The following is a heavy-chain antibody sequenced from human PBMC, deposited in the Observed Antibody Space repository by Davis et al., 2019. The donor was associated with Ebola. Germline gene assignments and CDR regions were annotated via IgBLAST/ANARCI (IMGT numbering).Heavy chain of an antibody. V-gene: IGHV3-9*01. CDR2: IAWNSGVI. J-gene: IGHJ4*02. CDR1: GGSISTYY. D-gene: IGHD1-26*01. Sequence: PGGSLRLSCTVSGGSISTYYWSWIRQPPGKGLEWVSGIAWNSGVIAYADSVKGRFTISRDDSKNTLYLQMNSLRPEDTAVYYCARDLVPGTPDYFDCWGQGTLVTVSS. CDR3: ARDLVPGTPDYFDC.